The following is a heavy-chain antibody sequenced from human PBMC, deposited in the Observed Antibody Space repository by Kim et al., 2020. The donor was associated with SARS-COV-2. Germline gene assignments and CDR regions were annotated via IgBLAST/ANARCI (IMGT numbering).Heavy chain of an antibody. CDR2: IHHSGST. Sequence: SETLSLTCAVFGGSCSGYYWNWIRQPPGKGLEWIGQIHHSGSTNYNPSLKSRVTMSVDTSKNQFFLKLSSLTAADTAVYYCARGDRGYSRPWGQGTLVTVSS. CDR3: ARGDRGYSRP. J-gene: IGHJ5*02. V-gene: IGHV4-34*01. CDR1: GGSCSGYY. D-gene: IGHD2-15*01.